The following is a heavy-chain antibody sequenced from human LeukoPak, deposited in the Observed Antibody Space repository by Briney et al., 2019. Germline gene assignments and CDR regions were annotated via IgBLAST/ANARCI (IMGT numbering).Heavy chain of an antibody. CDR2: ISWNSGSI. CDR1: GFTFDDYA. CDR3: AKKDIFDAFDI. J-gene: IGHJ3*02. Sequence: GGSLRLSCAASGFTFDDYAMHWVRQAPGKGLEWVSGISWNSGSIGYADSVKGRFTISRDNAKNSLYLQMNSLRAEDVALYYCAKKDIFDAFDIWGQGTMVTVSS. V-gene: IGHV3-9*03. D-gene: IGHD3-9*01.